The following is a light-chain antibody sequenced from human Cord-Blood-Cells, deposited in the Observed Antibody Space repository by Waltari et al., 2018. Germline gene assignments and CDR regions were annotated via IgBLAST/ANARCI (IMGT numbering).Light chain of an antibody. CDR3: SSYTSSSTLGV. J-gene: IGLJ2*01. V-gene: IGLV2-14*01. CDR2: EVS. CDR1: SSDVGGYNY. Sequence: QSALTQPASVSGSPGQSITISCTGTSSDVGGYNYVSWYQQHPGKAPKLMIYEVSNRPSGVSNRFSGSKCGNTASLTISGLQAEDEADYYCSSYTSSSTLGVFGGGTKLTVL.